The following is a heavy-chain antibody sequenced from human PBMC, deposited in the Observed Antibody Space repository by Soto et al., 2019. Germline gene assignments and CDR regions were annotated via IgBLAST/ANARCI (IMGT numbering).Heavy chain of an antibody. CDR1: FTSCV. V-gene: IGHV1-18*01. CDR2: ISAYNGNT. Sequence: FTSCVMSGVRQAPGQGLEWMGWISAYNGNTKYAQNLQGRVTLTTDTSTYTAYMELRSLQSDDTAVYYCARDFGSDLSAPLAVFDSRGQVALFPVSP. CDR3: ARDFGSDLSAPLAVFDS. D-gene: IGHD3-3*01. J-gene: IGHJ5*01.